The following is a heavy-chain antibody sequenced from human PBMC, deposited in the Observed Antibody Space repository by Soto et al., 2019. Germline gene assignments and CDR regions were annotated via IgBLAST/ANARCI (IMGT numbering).Heavy chain of an antibody. CDR2: ISSSSSYT. J-gene: IGHJ4*02. Sequence: GGSLRLSCAASGFTFSDYYMSWIRQAPGKGLEWVSYISSSSSYTNYADSVKGRFTISRDNAKNSLYLQMNSLRAEDTAVYYCARVFEFYCSGGSCPGPFDYWGQGTLVTVSS. CDR3: ARVFEFYCSGGSCPGPFDY. D-gene: IGHD2-15*01. V-gene: IGHV3-11*06. CDR1: GFTFSDYY.